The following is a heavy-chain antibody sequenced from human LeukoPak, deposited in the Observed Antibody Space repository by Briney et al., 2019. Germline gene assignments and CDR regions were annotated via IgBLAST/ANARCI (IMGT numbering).Heavy chain of an antibody. V-gene: IGHV3-21*01. CDR3: ARGRRRIAAAGATPPAPYFDY. CDR2: ISSSSSYI. CDR1: GFTFSSYA. D-gene: IGHD6-13*01. J-gene: IGHJ4*02. Sequence: GGSLRLSCAASGFTFSSYAMNWVRQAPGRGLEWVSSISSSSSYIYYADSVKGRFTISRDNAKNSLYLQMNSLRAEDTAVYYCARGRRRIAAAGATPPAPYFDYWGQGTLVTVSS.